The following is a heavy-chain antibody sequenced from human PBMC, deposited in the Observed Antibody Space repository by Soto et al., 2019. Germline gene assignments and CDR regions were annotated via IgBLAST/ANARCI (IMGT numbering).Heavy chain of an antibody. Sequence: ASVKVSCKASGYTFTSYYMHWVRQAPGQGLEWMGIINPSGGSTSYAQKFQGRVTMTRDTSTSTVYMELSSLRSEDTAVYYCARASSDSTDYYKSFDCLGPGTLVTVSS. J-gene: IGHJ4*02. V-gene: IGHV1-46*01. CDR2: INPSGGST. CDR3: ARASSDSTDYYKSFDC. D-gene: IGHD3-22*01. CDR1: GYTFTSYY.